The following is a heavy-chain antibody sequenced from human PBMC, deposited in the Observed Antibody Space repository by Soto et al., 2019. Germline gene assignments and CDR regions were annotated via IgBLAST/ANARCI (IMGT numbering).Heavy chain of an antibody. CDR3: ARGYRWTPFDY. V-gene: IGHV3-23*01. J-gene: IGHJ4*02. D-gene: IGHD1-1*01. Sequence: EVQLMESGGDLVQPGGSLRLSCAASGFTFSTYAMSWVRQTPGKGLDWVSSITGTGASTFYADSVKGRFTISRDNSKNMLFLQINSLRADDTAEYYCARGYRWTPFDYWGQGTLVTVSS. CDR2: ITGTGAST. CDR1: GFTFSTYA.